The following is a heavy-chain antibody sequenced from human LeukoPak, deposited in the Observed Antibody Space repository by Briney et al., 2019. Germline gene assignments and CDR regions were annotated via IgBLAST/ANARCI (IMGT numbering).Heavy chain of an antibody. CDR2: GGSGGST. Sequence: GGSLRLSCAASGFIFSSYAMSWVRQAPGKGLEWVSYGGSGGSTYYADSVKGRFTVSRDNSKSTLYLQMNSLTAEDTAVYYCAKMRGQYYHSYYMDAWGKGTTVTVPS. CDR1: GFIFSSYA. V-gene: IGHV3-23*01. CDR3: AKMRGQYYHSYYMDA. J-gene: IGHJ6*03.